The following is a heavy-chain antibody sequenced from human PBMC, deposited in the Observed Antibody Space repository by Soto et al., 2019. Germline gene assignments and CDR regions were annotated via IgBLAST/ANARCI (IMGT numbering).Heavy chain of an antibody. V-gene: IGHV4-59*08. D-gene: IGHD6-13*01. Sequence: SETLSLTCNVSDGSISTHFWSWSRQPPGKGLEWIGYVHYSGDTNYHPSLKSRVTISADTSRRHFSLKLNSVTAADTAIYYCARRHSGTQERGAFDIWGRGTLVTVSS. CDR1: DGSISTHF. CDR2: VHYSGDT. J-gene: IGHJ3*02. CDR3: ARRHSGTQERGAFDI.